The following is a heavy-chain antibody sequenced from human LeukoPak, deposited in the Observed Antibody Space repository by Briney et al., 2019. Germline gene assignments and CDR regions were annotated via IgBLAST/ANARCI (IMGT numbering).Heavy chain of an antibody. J-gene: IGHJ4*02. V-gene: IGHV3-7*03. CDR1: GFTFSSYY. CDR2: IKEDGSER. Sequence: GGSLRLSCVASGFTFSSYYMSWVRQAPGKGLEWVANIKEDGSERYYVDSMKGRFTISRDNAKNSLYLQMNSLRAEDTAVYYCAKALPADIVVVIAIPFDYWGQGTLVTVSS. CDR3: AKALPADIVVVIAIPFDY. D-gene: IGHD2-21*01.